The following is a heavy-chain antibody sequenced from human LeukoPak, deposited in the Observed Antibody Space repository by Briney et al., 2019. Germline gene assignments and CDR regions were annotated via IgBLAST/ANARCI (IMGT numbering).Heavy chain of an antibody. CDR2: INEDASQR. V-gene: IGHV3-7*02. J-gene: IGHJ4*02. Sequence: GGSLRLSCAASRFTFSSYWMTWVRQAPGKGLEWVANINEDASQRNFVDSVKGRFTISRDNAKNSVYLQMNYLRAEDTAVYYCARVAGLREYLDYWGQGTLVTVSS. D-gene: IGHD2-8*01. CDR3: ARVAGLREYLDY. CDR1: RFTFSSYW.